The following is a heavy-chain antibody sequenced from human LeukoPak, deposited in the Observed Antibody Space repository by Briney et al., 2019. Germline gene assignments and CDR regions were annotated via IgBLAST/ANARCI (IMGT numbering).Heavy chain of an antibody. J-gene: IGHJ4*02. D-gene: IGHD3-3*01. CDR2: IYYSGST. CDR3: ARVAYYDFWSGSYYFDY. CDR1: GGSVSSGSYY. Sequence: SETLSLTCTVSGGSVSSGSYYWSWIRQPPGKGLEWIGYIYYSGSTNYNPSLKSRVTISVDTSKNQFSLKLSSVTAADTAVYYCARVAYYDFWSGSYYFDYWGQGTLVT. V-gene: IGHV4-61*01.